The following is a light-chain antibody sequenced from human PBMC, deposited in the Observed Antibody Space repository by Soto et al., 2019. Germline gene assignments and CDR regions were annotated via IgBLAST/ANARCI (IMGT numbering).Light chain of an antibody. Sequence: QPVLTQPPSASGSPGQSVTISCTGTSSDVGGYNYVSWYQQHPGKAPKLMIYEVNKRPSGVPDRFSGSKSGNTASLTVSGLQAEDEADYYCSSYAGSNIVVFGGGTKLTVL. V-gene: IGLV2-8*01. CDR2: EVN. J-gene: IGLJ2*01. CDR1: SSDVGGYNY. CDR3: SSYAGSNIVV.